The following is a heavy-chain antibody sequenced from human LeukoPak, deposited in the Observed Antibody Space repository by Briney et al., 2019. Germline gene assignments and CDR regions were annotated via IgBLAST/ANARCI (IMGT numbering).Heavy chain of an antibody. D-gene: IGHD3-10*01. CDR3: AVTLLWHGFDV. CDR1: GHTLTKLS. CDR2: FDPQDAES. Sequence: ASVKVSRKVAGHTLTKLSLHWVRQAPGKGLEWMGGFDPQDAESIYAQKFQGRVTLTEDTSTDTAYMELSSLRPDDTALYYCAVTLLWHGFDVWGQGTTVTVSS. J-gene: IGHJ6*02. V-gene: IGHV1-24*01.